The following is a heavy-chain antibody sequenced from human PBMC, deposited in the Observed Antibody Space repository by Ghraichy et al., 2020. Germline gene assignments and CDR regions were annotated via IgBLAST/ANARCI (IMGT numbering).Heavy chain of an antibody. CDR3: ARYCGEH. D-gene: IGHD2-21*01. V-gene: IGHV3-11*03. CDR1: GFTFSDYY. J-gene: IGHJ3*01. CDR2: ISQDSSYT. Sequence: GESLNISCEVSGFTFSDYYMSWIRQAPGKGLEWVSYISQDSSYTNYADSVKGRFTISRDNTKKSLFLQMNSLRAEDTAIYYCARYCGEHWGQGTMVTVSS.